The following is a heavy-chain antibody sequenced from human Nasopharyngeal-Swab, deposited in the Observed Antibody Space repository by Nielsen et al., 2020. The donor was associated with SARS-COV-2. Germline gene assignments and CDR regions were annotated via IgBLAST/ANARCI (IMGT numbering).Heavy chain of an antibody. CDR2: ISGSGGST. Sequence: GGSLRLSCAASGFTFSSYAMSWARQAPGKGLEWVSAISGSGGSTYYADSVKGRFTISRDNSKNTLYLQMNSLRAEDTAVYYCAGDLGGYFDYWGQGTLATVSS. V-gene: IGHV3-23*01. J-gene: IGHJ4*02. CDR1: GFTFSSYA. D-gene: IGHD3-10*01. CDR3: AGDLGGYFDY.